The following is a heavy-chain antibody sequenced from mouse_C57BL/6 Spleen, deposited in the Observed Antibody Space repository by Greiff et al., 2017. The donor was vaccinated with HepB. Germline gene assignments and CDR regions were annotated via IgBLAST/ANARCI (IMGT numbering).Heavy chain of an antibody. Sequence: QVQLQQSGAELVRPGASVTLSCKASGYTFTDYEMHWVKQTPVHGLEWIGAIDPETGGTAYNQKFKGKAILTADKSSSTAYMELRSLTSEDSAVYYCTSSLTTVVAMDYYAMDYWGQGTSVTVSS. CDR1: GYTFTDYE. CDR3: TSSLTTVVAMDYYAMDY. CDR2: IDPETGGT. V-gene: IGHV1-15*01. J-gene: IGHJ4*01. D-gene: IGHD1-1*01.